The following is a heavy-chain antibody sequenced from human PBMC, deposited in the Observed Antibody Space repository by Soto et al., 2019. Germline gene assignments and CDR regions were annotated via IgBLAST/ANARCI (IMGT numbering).Heavy chain of an antibody. V-gene: IGHV3-21*04. Sequence: GGSLRLSCAASGFTFSSYSMNWVRQAPGKGLEWVSSISSSSSYIYYADSVKGRFTISRDNAKNSLSLQMNSLRAGDTAVYYCVKDGGYCSSSTCYAPRNHYFDSWGQGTLVTV. D-gene: IGHD2-2*01. CDR3: VKDGGYCSSSTCYAPRNHYFDS. CDR2: ISSSSSYI. J-gene: IGHJ4*02. CDR1: GFTFSSYS.